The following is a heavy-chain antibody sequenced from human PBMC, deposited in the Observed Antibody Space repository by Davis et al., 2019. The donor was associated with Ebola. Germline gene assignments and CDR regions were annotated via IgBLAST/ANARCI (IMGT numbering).Heavy chain of an antibody. CDR3: AATGEHYNSGSPFDY. V-gene: IGHV4-59*04. D-gene: IGHD1-26*01. J-gene: IGHJ4*02. CDR1: GGSISSYF. Sequence: MPSETLSLTCTVSGGSISSYFWGWIRQPPGRGLEWIGCMHINGGTDYKPSLKSRVTISIDTSKNQFSLKLNSVTAADTAVYFCAATGEHYNSGSPFDYWGRGSLVIVSS. CDR2: MHINGGT.